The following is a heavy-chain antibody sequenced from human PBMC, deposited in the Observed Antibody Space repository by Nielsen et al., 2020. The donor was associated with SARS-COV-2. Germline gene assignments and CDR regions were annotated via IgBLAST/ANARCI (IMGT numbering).Heavy chain of an antibody. CDR3: AKDGRGGSYYRDYYGMDV. CDR2: IYSGGST. J-gene: IGHJ6*02. V-gene: IGHV3-53*01. D-gene: IGHD1-26*01. CDR1: GFTVSSNY. Sequence: GGSLRLSCAASGFTVSSNYMSWVRQAPGKGLEWVSVIYSGGSTYYADSVKGRFTISRHNSKNTLYLQMNSLRAEDTAVYYCAKDGRGGSYYRDYYGMDVWGQGTTVTVSS.